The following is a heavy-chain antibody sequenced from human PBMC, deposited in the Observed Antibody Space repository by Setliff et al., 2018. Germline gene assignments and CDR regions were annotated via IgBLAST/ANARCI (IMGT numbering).Heavy chain of an antibody. CDR3: ARDGGEY. CDR1: GFTFSSYT. J-gene: IGHJ4*02. V-gene: IGHV3-48*04. Sequence: HPGGSMRLSCAASGFTFSSYTMNWVRQAPGKGLEWVSYISSSSRTKYYADSVKGRFTISRGNAKNSLYLQMNSLRAEDTAVYYCARDGGEYWGQGTLVTVSS. CDR2: ISSSSRTK. D-gene: IGHD3-16*01.